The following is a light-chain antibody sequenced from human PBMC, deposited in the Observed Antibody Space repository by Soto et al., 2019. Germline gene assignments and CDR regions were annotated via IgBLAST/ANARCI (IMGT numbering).Light chain of an antibody. CDR3: QQYYDTPLN. J-gene: IGKJ4*01. V-gene: IGKV4-1*01. Sequence: IVMTQSPDSLAMSQGDTATINCKSSQSFLYSSNNYNYLAWYQQKPGQPPKLLITWASTREPGVSGRFSGSGFATDFTLTISSLRSEDVAVYYCQQYYDTPLNCGGGTKGDIK. CDR1: QSFLYSSNNYNY. CDR2: WAS.